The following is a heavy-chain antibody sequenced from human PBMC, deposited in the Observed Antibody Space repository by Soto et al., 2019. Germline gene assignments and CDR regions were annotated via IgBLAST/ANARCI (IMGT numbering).Heavy chain of an antibody. CDR1: GGSISSSSYY. D-gene: IGHD2-2*01. Sequence: SETLSLTCTVSGGSISSSSYYWGWIRQPPGKGLEWIGSIYYSGSTYYNPSLKSRVTISVDTSKNQFSLKLSSVTAADTAVYYCARHIVVVPAAMISWFDPWGQGTLVTVSS. J-gene: IGHJ5*02. CDR2: IYYSGST. CDR3: ARHIVVVPAAMISWFDP. V-gene: IGHV4-39*01.